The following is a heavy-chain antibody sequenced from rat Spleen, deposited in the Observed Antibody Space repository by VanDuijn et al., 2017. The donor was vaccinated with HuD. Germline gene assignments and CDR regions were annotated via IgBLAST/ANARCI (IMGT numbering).Heavy chain of an antibody. CDR1: GFTFSDYY. CDR3: ARGNMDA. V-gene: IGHV5-29*01. CDR2: ISYDDSRT. J-gene: IGHJ4*01. Sequence: EVQLVESDGGLVQPGRSLKLSCAASGFTFSDYYMAWVRQAPTKGLEWVATISYDDSRTYYRDSVKGRFTISRDNARSTLYLQMDSLRSEDTATYYCARGNMDAWGQGASVTVSS.